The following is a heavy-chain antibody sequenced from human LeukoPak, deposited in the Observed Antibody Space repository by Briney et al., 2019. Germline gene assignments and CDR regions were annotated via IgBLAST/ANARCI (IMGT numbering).Heavy chain of an antibody. CDR1: GYTFTGYY. D-gene: IGHD3-22*01. V-gene: IGHV1-2*02. CDR3: ASFHHYYYISVYSANPY. J-gene: IGHJ4*02. CDR2: INPSSGGT. Sequence: ASVTVSCKASGYTFTGYYMHWVRQAPGQGLEWMGWINPSSGGTNYAQKFQGRVTMTRDTSISTAYMELSRLRSDDTAVDYCASFHHYYYISVYSANPYWAREPLLTLSS.